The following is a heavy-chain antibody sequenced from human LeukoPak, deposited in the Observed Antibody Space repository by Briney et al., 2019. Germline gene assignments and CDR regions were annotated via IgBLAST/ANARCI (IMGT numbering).Heavy chain of an antibody. D-gene: IGHD3-16*02. CDR1: GGTFSEDV. J-gene: IGHJ3*02. CDR2: IIPVLGVS. Sequence: SVKVSCKASGGTFSEDVITWVRRAPGQRPEWMGRIIPVLGVSNFAQKFRGRITITADKSTSTGHMELSRLEFGDTAIYYCTREGVYAPDPSSYHRAPFDIWGQGTVVIVSS. V-gene: IGHV1-69*04. CDR3: TREGVYAPDPSSYHRAPFDI.